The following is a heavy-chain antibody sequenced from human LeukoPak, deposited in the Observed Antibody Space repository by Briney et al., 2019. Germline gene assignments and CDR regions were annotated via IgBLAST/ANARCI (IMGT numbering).Heavy chain of an antibody. J-gene: IGHJ4*02. V-gene: IGHV4-31*03. Sequence: PSQTLSLTCTVSGGSISSDGYYWSWIRQPPGKGLEWIGYIYHSGSTYYNPSLKSRVTISVDPSKNQFSLKLNSVTAADTAVYYCARDSGSGPRGHDYWGQGTLVTVSS. D-gene: IGHD3-10*01. CDR3: ARDSGSGPRGHDY. CDR2: IYHSGST. CDR1: GGSISSDGYY.